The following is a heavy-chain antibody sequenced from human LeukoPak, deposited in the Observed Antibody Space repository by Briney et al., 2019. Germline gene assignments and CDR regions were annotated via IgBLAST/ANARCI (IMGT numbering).Heavy chain of an antibody. J-gene: IGHJ5*02. V-gene: IGHV4-4*02. CDR1: GGSISSSNW. CDR3: ARESNADNWFDP. Sequence: TSETLSLTCAVSGGSISSSNWWSWVRQPPGKGLEWIGEIYHSGSTNYNPSLKSRVTISVDTSKNQFSLKLSSVTAADTAVYYCARESNADNWFDPWGQGTLVTVSS. CDR2: IYHSGST.